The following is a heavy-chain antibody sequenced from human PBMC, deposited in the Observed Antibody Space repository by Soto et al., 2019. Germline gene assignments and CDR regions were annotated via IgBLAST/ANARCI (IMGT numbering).Heavy chain of an antibody. V-gene: IGHV1-46*03. J-gene: IGHJ4*02. CDR3: ARVSSGSSMWDC. Sequence: ASVKVSCKASGYTFTNYYIHWVRQVPGQGLEWMGIIDPSGGNTHYAQEFQGRVTMTRDTSTSTLYMELTSLRSEDTAVYYCARVSSGSSMWDCWGQGTLDTVSS. CDR2: IDPSGGNT. CDR1: GYTFTNYY. D-gene: IGHD3-10*01.